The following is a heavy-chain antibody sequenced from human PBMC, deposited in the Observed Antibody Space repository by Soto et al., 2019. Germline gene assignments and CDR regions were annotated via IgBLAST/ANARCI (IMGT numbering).Heavy chain of an antibody. CDR1: GYTFSNYY. CDR3: AREGATAAKMFDN. V-gene: IGHV1-46*01. CDR2: VNPNVNTT. J-gene: IGHJ4*02. Sequence: ASVTVSCKASGYTFSNYYMHWVRQAPGQRLERMGGVNPNVNTTYYAPKFLGRLTVTRDTSTSTVYMELSSLRSDYTAVYYCAREGATAAKMFDNWGQGTLVTVSS. D-gene: IGHD2-2*01.